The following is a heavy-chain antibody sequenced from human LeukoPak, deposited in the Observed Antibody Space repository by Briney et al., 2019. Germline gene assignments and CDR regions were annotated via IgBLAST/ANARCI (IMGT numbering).Heavy chain of an antibody. CDR1: GFTFSSYS. J-gene: IGHJ4*02. Sequence: GGSLRLSCAASGFTFSSYSMNWVRQAPGKGLEWVSSISSSSSYIYYADSVKGRFTISRDNAKNSLYLQMNSLRAEDTAEYYCASFGAYCGGDCYSSGFYFDYWGQGTLVTVSS. CDR3: ASFGAYCGGDCYSSGFYFDY. V-gene: IGHV3-21*01. CDR2: ISSSSSYI. D-gene: IGHD2-21*02.